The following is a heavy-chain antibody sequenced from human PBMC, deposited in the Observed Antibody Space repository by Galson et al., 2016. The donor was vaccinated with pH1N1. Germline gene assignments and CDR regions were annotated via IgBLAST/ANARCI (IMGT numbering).Heavy chain of an antibody. J-gene: IGHJ6*02. V-gene: IGHV4-39*01. D-gene: IGHD5-24*01. Sequence: SETLSLTCTVSGGSISSSSYYWGWLRQPPGKGLEWIGSGHYFGSTYYTPSLKSRVTISVDTSKNPFSLKLSSVTAADTAVYYCARVGYTYGPYDGMDVWGPGTTVTVSS. CDR3: ARVGYTYGPYDGMDV. CDR1: GGSISSSSYY. CDR2: GHYFGST.